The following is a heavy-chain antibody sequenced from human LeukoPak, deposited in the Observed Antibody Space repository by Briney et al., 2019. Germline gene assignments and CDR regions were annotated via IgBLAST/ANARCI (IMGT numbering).Heavy chain of an antibody. CDR1: GFTFNDYY. CDR2: ISTSGTTI. J-gene: IGHJ4*02. CDR3: ARGVRGYSRGSRFDS. V-gene: IGHV3-11*04. D-gene: IGHD5-18*01. Sequence: GGSLRLSCAASGFTFNDYYMTWIRQAPGKGLECVSYISTSGTTIYYADSVKGRFIISRDNAKNSLYLQMNSLRDEDTAVYYCARGVRGYSRGSRFDSWGQGTLVTVSS.